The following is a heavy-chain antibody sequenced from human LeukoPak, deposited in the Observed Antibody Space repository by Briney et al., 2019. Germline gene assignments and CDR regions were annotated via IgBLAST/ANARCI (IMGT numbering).Heavy chain of an antibody. V-gene: IGHV3-64D*06. D-gene: IGHD2-8*01. CDR2: ISSNEYDT. J-gene: IGHJ4*02. Sequence: GGSLRLSCSASGFTFSAYFMHWVRQAPGKGLEYVSSISSNEYDTYYADSVKGRFTISRDNSKNTLFLQMSSLKAEDTAVYYCVKDLNGTWSFDYWGQGTLVTVSS. CDR1: GFTFSAYF. CDR3: VKDLNGTWSFDY.